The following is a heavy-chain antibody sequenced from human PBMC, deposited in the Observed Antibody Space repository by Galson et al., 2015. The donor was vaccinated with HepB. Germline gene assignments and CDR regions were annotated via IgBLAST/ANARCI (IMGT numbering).Heavy chain of an antibody. D-gene: IGHD6-19*01. V-gene: IGHV1-8*01. CDR1: GYTFTNYD. CDR2: VNPDSGNT. Sequence: SVKVSCKASGYTFTNYDINWVRQATGQGLEWMGWVNPDSGNTGYAQNFQGRVTMTRNTSIRTAYMELSSLRSEDTAVYYCARGGSSGWITWGQGTLVTVSS. J-gene: IGHJ4*02. CDR3: ARGGSSGWIT.